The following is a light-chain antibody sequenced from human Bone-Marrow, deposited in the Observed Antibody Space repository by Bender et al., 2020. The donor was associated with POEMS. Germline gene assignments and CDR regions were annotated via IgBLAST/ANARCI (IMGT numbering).Light chain of an antibody. CDR3: QAWDSSTVV. V-gene: IGLV3-1*01. CDR2: QDT. Sequence: SYGLTQPPSVSVSPGQTATITCSGEKLGEEYACWYQQKPGQSPVVVIYQDTKRPSGIPERFSGSTSGNTASLTISGTQTMDEADYYCQAWDSSTVVFGGGTRLTVL. J-gene: IGLJ2*01. CDR1: KLGEEY.